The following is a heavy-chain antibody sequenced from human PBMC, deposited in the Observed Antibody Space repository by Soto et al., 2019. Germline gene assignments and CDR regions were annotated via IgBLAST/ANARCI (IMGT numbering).Heavy chain of an antibody. D-gene: IGHD3-9*01. J-gene: IGHJ6*02. CDR2: ISSSSSYI. Sequence: EVQLVESGGGLVKPGGSLRLSCAASGFTFSSYSMNWVRQAPGKGLEWVSSISSSSSYIYYADSVKGRFTISRDNAKNSMYLQMNSLRAEDTAVYYCARDRYPTYDILTGYHPYGMDVWGQGTTVTVSS. CDR3: ARDRYPTYDILTGYHPYGMDV. CDR1: GFTFSSYS. V-gene: IGHV3-21*01.